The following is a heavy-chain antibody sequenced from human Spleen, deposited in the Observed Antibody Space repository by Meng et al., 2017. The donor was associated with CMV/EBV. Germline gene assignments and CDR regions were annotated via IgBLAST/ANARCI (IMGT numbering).Heavy chain of an antibody. J-gene: IGHJ5*02. CDR2: IYYIGST. Sequence: SETLSLTCTVSGGSISSSGYYWGWIRQPPGKGLEWIGNIYYIGSTYYSPSLKSRVTISVDTSKNQFSPKLNSVTAADTAVYYCARERRELGYCSNGVCTNWFDPWGQGTLVTVSS. D-gene: IGHD2-8*01. CDR1: GGSISSSGYY. V-gene: IGHV4-39*07. CDR3: ARERRELGYCSNGVCTNWFDP.